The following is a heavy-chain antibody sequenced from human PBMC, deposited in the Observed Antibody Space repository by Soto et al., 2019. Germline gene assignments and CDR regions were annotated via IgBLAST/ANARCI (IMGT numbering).Heavy chain of an antibody. CDR1: GGSFSGYY. D-gene: IGHD4-17*01. J-gene: IGHJ1*01. CDR3: ARVGHYGLQH. CDR2: INHSGST. Sequence: KQSPTLSLTCAVYGGSFSGYYWSWIRQPPGKGLEWIGEINHSGSTNYNPSLKSRVTISVDTSKNQFSLKLSSVTAADTAVYYCARVGHYGLQHWGQGTLVTVSS. V-gene: IGHV4-34*01.